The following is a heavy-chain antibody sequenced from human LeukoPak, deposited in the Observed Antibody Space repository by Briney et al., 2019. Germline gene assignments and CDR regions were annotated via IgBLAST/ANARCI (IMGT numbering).Heavy chain of an antibody. J-gene: IGHJ2*01. V-gene: IGHV4-59*08. CDR3: AITTVTTIYFYFDL. D-gene: IGHD4-17*01. CDR1: GGSFSSYY. Sequence: SETLSLTCAVYGGSFSSYYWSWIRQPPGKGLEWIGYIDYSERTNYNPSLQSRVTISVDTSKNQFSLKMNSVTATDTAAYYCAITTVTTIYFYFDLWGRGTLVTVSS. CDR2: IDYSERT.